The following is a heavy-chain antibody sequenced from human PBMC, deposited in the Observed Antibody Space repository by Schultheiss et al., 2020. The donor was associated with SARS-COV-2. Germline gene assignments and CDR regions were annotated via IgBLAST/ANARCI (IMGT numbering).Heavy chain of an antibody. J-gene: IGHJ5*02. V-gene: IGHV4-61*08. CDR2: INHSGST. D-gene: IGHD2-21*02. CDR1: GGSISSGGYY. CDR3: AREPYCGGDCYSGWFDP. Sequence: GSLRLSCTVSGGSISSGGYYWSWIRQPPGEGLEWIGEINHSGSTNYNPSLKSRVTISVDTSKNQFSLKLSSVTAADTAVYYCAREPYCGGDCYSGWFDPWGQGTLVTVSS.